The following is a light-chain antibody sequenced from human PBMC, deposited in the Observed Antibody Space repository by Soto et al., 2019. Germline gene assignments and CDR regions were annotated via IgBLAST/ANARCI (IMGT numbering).Light chain of an antibody. CDR3: QRYYGSPLT. Sequence: DFVMTQSPDSLAVSLRERATINCKSSHSVLFGSNNYLAWYQQKSGQPPKLLINWASTRESGGPDRFSGSGSGTDFTLTISSLQAEDVAVYYCQRYYGSPLTFGGGTKVEIK. V-gene: IGKV4-1*01. CDR2: WAS. CDR1: HSVLFGSNNY. J-gene: IGKJ4*01.